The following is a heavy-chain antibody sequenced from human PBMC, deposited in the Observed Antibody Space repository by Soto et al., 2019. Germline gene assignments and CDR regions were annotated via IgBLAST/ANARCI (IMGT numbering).Heavy chain of an antibody. CDR3: AKELAYCGGDCYVAFQH. CDR2: ISHDGSNK. D-gene: IGHD2-21*02. CDR1: GFTFSSYG. Sequence: GGSLRLSCAASGFTFSSYGMHWVRQAPGKGLEWVAVISHDGSNKYYADSVKGRFTISRDNSKNTLYLQMNSLRAEDTAVYYCAKELAYCGGDCYVAFQHWGQGTLVTVSS. V-gene: IGHV3-30*18. J-gene: IGHJ1*01.